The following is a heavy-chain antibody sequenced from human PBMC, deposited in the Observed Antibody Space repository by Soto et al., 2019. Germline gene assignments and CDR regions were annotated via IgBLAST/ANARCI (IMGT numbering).Heavy chain of an antibody. CDR2: ISGSGGST. CDR1: GFTFSSYA. CDR3: AKDLRWFGELSHVDY. J-gene: IGHJ4*02. D-gene: IGHD3-10*01. Sequence: GGSLRLSCAASGFTFSSYAMSWVRQAPGRGLEWVSAISGSGGSTYYADSVKGRFTISRDNSKNTLYLQMNSLRAEDTAVYYCAKDLRWFGELSHVDYWGQGTLVTVSS. V-gene: IGHV3-23*01.